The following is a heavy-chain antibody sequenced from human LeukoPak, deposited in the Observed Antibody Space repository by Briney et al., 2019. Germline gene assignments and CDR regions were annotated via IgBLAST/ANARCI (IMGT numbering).Heavy chain of an antibody. Sequence: PGGSLRLSCAASGFTFSNAWMSWVRQAPGKGLEWVGRTKDETNGGTIDYTAPVKGRFTISRDDSKDSLYLQMNNLRIDDTGIYYCTTAPGHDLYYWGQGTLVTVSS. CDR2: TKDETNGGTI. D-gene: IGHD3-16*01. CDR3: TTAPGHDLYY. V-gene: IGHV3-15*01. CDR1: GFTFSNAW. J-gene: IGHJ4*02.